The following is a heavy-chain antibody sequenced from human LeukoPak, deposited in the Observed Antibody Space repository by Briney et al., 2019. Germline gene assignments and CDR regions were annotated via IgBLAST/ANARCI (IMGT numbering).Heavy chain of an antibody. V-gene: IGHV4-30-4*01. CDR1: GGSISSGDYY. J-gene: IGHJ2*01. D-gene: IGHD1-26*01. CDR3: AREVPWVWNFDL. Sequence: SETLSLTCTVSGGSISSGDYYWSWIREPPGTGLGWIGYIYYSGSTYYNPSLKSLVTISVDTSKNQFSLKLNSVTAADTAVYYCAREVPWVWNFDLWGRGTLVTVS. CDR2: IYYSGST.